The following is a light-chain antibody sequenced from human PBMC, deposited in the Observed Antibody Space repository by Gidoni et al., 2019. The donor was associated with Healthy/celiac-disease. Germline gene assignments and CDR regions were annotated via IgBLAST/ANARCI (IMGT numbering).Light chain of an antibody. Sequence: QLVLPQSPSASASLGASVKPTCTLSSGHSSYAIAWHQQQPEKGPRYLMKLNSDGSHSKGDGIPDRFSGSSSGAERYLTISSLQSEDEADYYCQTWGTGIRVFGGGTKLTVL. J-gene: IGLJ3*02. CDR3: QTWGTGIRV. CDR2: LNSDGSH. V-gene: IGLV4-69*01. CDR1: SGHSSYA.